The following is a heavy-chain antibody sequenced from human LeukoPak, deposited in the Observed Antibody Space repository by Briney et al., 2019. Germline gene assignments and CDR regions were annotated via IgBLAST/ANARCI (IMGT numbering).Heavy chain of an antibody. CDR3: AKDDGRYSSRGNWFDP. J-gene: IGHJ5*02. V-gene: IGHV3-30*04. CDR1: GFTFSSYA. D-gene: IGHD6-13*01. CDR2: ISYDGSNK. Sequence: GRSLRLSCAASGFTFSSYAMHWVRQAPGKGLEWVAVISYDGSNKYYADSVKGRFTISRDNSKNSLYLQMNSLRAEDTALYYCAKDDGRYSSRGNWFDPWGQGTLVTVSS.